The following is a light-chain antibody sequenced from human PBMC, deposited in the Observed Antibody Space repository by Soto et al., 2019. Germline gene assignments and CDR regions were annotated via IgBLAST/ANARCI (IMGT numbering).Light chain of an antibody. V-gene: IGLV2-8*01. CDR3: SSYEGSNDPVV. CDR2: EVN. J-gene: IGLJ2*01. CDR1: SCDVASYNF. Sequence: QSALTQPPSASGSPGQSVTISCTGTSCDVASYNFVSWYQHHPGNAPKLMIYEVNQRPSGVPDRFSGSKSGNTASLTVSGLQAEDEADYYCSSYEGSNDPVVFGGGTQLTVL.